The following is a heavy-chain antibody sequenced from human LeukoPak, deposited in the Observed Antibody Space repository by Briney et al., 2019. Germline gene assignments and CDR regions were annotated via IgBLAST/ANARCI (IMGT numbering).Heavy chain of an antibody. J-gene: IGHJ5*02. CDR3: TIDHIYSGGFYYNDWFDP. CDR2: IKSKADAGTT. CDR1: GFTFSHAW. D-gene: IGHD2-15*01. Sequence: PGGSLRLSCAASGFTFSHAWMSWVRQAPGKGLEWVGRIKSKADAGTTDYAAPVKGRFTSSRDDSKNTLYLQMNSLKIEDTAVYHCTIDHIYSGGFYYNDWFDPWGQGTLVTVSS. V-gene: IGHV3-15*01.